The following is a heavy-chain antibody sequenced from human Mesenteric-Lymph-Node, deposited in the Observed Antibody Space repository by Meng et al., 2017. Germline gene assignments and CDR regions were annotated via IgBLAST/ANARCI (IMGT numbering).Heavy chain of an antibody. CDR2: IIPIFGTA. Sequence: QVQLGQSGAEVKKPWSSVNVSCKASGGTFSSYASSWVRQAPGQGLEWMGGIIPIFGTANYAQKFQGRVTITADESTSTAYMELSSLRSEDTAVYYCASQSPAEDTDWGQGTLVTVSS. D-gene: IGHD6-25*01. CDR3: ASQSPAEDTD. J-gene: IGHJ4*02. V-gene: IGHV1-69*01. CDR1: GGTFSSYA.